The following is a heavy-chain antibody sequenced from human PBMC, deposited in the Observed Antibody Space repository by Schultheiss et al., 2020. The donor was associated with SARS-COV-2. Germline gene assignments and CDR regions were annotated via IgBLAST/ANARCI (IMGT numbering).Heavy chain of an antibody. D-gene: IGHD2-2*01. CDR2: INHSGST. Sequence: SETLSLTCAVYGGSFSGYYWSWIRQPPGKGLEWIGEINHSGSTNYNPSLKSRVTISVDTSKNQFSLKLSSVTAADTAVYYCARPLLGYCAPTSCHDAFDIWGQGTVVTVSS. J-gene: IGHJ3*02. CDR1: GGSFSGYY. CDR3: ARPLLGYCAPTSCHDAFDI. V-gene: IGHV4-34*01.